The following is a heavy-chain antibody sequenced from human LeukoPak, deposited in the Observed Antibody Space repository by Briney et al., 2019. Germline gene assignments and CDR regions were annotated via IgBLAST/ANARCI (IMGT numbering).Heavy chain of an antibody. J-gene: IGHJ4*02. CDR3: ARWTTTRYDY. CDR2: TYYRSKWYN. V-gene: IGHV6-1*01. D-gene: IGHD4-11*01. CDR1: GDSVSSNSAA. Sequence: SQTLSLTCAIFGDSVSSNSAAWNWIRQSPSRGLEWLGRTYYRSKWYNDYAVSVKSRITVNPDTSKNQFSLQLSSVTAADTAVYYCARWTTTRYDYWGQGTLVTVSS.